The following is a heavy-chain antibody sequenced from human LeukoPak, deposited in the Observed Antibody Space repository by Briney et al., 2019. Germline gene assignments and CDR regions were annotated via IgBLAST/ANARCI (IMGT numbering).Heavy chain of an antibody. Sequence: PSETLSLTCTVSGDSINSRTYYWGWIRQPPGKGLEWIGNVFYRGTTYYSPSLKSRVTISIDTSKNQFSLKLSSVTAADTAVYYCARDGSDYYFDYWGQGTLVTVSS. V-gene: IGHV4-39*07. J-gene: IGHJ4*02. CDR2: VFYRGTT. D-gene: IGHD1-26*01. CDR1: GDSINSRTYY. CDR3: ARDGSDYYFDY.